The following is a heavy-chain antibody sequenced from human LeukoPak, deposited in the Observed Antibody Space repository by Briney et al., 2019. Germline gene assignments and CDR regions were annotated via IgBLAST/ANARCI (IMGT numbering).Heavy chain of an antibody. CDR1: GGSISSGDYY. Sequence: TSSETLSPTCTVSGGSISSGDYYWSWIRQPPGKGLEWIGYIYYSGRTYYNPSLKSRVTISVDTSKNQFSLKLSSVTAADTAVYYCARATDVYSFDYWGQGTLVTVSS. J-gene: IGHJ4*02. CDR2: IYYSGRT. V-gene: IGHV4-30-4*01. CDR3: ARATDVYSFDY.